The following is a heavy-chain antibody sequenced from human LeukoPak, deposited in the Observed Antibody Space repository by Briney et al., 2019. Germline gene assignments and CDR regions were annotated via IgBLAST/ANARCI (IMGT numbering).Heavy chain of an antibody. CDR1: GFAFRSHA. V-gene: IGHV3-30*02. J-gene: IGHJ4*02. Sequence: GGSLRLSCTASGFAFRSHAMHWVRQAPGKGLEWVAFIRYDGSKKFYADSVKGRFTISRDNSKNTLYLQMYSLRAEDTAVYYCARDFYDTSGYYYDYWGQGTLVTVSS. CDR2: IRYDGSKK. D-gene: IGHD3-22*01. CDR3: ARDFYDTSGYYYDY.